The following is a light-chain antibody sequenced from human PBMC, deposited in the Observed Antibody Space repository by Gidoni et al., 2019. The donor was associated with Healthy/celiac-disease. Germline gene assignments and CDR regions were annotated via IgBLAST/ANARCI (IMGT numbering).Light chain of an antibody. CDR1: QSVSRY. V-gene: IGKV3-11*01. CDR2: YAS. Sequence: EIVLTQSPANLSLSPGERATLSCRTSQSVSRYLTWYQQTPGQAPRLLIYYASKRATGIPARFSGSGSGTDFTLTISRLEPEYFAVYYCQQRSNWPPFTFGPGTRVDIK. CDR3: QQRSNWPPFT. J-gene: IGKJ3*01.